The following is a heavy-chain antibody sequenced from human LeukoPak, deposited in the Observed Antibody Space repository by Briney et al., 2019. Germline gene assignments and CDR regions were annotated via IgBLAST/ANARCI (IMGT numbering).Heavy chain of an antibody. CDR1: GYTFTGYY. CDR2: INPNSGGT. V-gene: IGHV1-2*02. J-gene: IGHJ4*02. Sequence: ASVKVSCKASGYTFTGYYMHWVRQAPGQGLEWMGWINPNSGGTNYAQKFQGRVTMTRDTSISTAYMELSRLRSDDTAMYYCARSTQYCSSTSCYTEGFDYWGQGTLVTVSS. D-gene: IGHD2-2*02. CDR3: ARSTQYCSSTSCYTEGFDY.